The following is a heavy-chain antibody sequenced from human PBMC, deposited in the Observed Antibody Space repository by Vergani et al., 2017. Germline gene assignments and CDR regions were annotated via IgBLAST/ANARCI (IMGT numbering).Heavy chain of an antibody. Sequence: QLQESGPGLVKPSQTLSLTCTVSGGSMTSDIYYWSWIRQSAEKGLEWNGRFQGSGNSTYNPSLKSRVTISLDTSKNQFSLKLSSVTAADTALYYCASERRDGYNPFDTWGQGTLVTVSS. D-gene: IGHD5-24*01. V-gene: IGHV4-61*02. CDR3: ASERRDGYNPFDT. CDR2: FQGSGNS. J-gene: IGHJ4*02. CDR1: GGSMTSDIYY.